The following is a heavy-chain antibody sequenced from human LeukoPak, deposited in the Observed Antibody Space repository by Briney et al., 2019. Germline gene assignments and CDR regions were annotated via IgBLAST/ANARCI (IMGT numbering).Heavy chain of an antibody. CDR1: GGSFSGYY. V-gene: IGHV4-34*01. D-gene: IGHD3-3*01. CDR3: ARVRFLEWLFFRHSLY. J-gene: IGHJ4*02. Sequence: SETLSLTCAVYGGSFSGYYWSWIRQPPGKGLEWIGEINHSGSTNYNPSLKSRVTISVDTSKNQFSLKLSSVTAADTAVYYCARVRFLEWLFFRHSLYWGQGTLVTVSS. CDR2: INHSGST.